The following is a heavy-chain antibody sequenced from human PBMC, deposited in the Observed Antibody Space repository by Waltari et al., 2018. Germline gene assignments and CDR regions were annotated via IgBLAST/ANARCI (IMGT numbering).Heavy chain of an antibody. V-gene: IGHV4-59*01. CDR2: IYYSGST. CDR3: ARGRGVTMVRGVIITAWFDP. D-gene: IGHD3-10*01. Sequence: QVQLQESGPGLVKPSETLSLTCTVSGGSISSYYWSWIRQPPGKGLEWIGYIYYSGSTNYNPSLKSRVTISVDTSKNQFSLKLSSVNAADTAVYYCARGRGVTMVRGVIITAWFDPWGQGTLVTVSS. J-gene: IGHJ5*02. CDR1: GGSISSYY.